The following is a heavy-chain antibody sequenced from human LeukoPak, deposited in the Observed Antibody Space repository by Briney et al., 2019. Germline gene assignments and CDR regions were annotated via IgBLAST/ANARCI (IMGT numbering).Heavy chain of an antibody. V-gene: IGHV3-48*01. CDR3: ARDGDDYTEPLNY. CDR2: ISSRRSPI. D-gene: IGHD5-24*01. CDR1: GFTFSSYS. J-gene: IGHJ4*02. Sequence: GGSLRLSCAASGFTFSSYSMNWVRQAPGKGLEWVSYISSRRSPIYYADSVKGRFTISRDNAENSLYLQMNSLRAEDTAVYFCARDGDDYTEPLNYWGQGTLVTVSS.